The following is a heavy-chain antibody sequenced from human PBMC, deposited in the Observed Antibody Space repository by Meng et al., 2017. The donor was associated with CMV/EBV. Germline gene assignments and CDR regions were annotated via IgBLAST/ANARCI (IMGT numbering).Heavy chain of an antibody. CDR2: IYTSGST. CDR1: GGSISSYD. Sequence: VQLQESGPGQVKPCATLSLTCTVSGGSISSYDWSWIRQPAGKGLEWIGRIYTSGSTNYNPSLKSRVTMSVDTSKNQFSLKLSSVTAADTAVYYCARGIVVVPAAIDNWFDPWGQGTLVTVSS. V-gene: IGHV4-4*07. CDR3: ARGIVVVPAAIDNWFDP. D-gene: IGHD2-2*02. J-gene: IGHJ5*02.